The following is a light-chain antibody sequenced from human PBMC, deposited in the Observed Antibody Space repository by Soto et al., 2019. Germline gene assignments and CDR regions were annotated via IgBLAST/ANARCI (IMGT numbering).Light chain of an antibody. CDR2: EVS. CDR3: SSYTSSNTLEV. Sequence: QSVLIQPASVSGSPGQSITISCTGTSRDVGGSNYVSWYQHHPHRAPKLLIYEVSYRPSGVSSRSSGSKSGNTASLTISGLQAEDEADYYCSSYTSSNTLEVFGVGTKSPS. J-gene: IGLJ1*01. V-gene: IGLV2-14*01. CDR1: SRDVGGSNY.